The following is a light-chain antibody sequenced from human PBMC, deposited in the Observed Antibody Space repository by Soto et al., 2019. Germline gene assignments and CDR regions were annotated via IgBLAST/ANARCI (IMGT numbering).Light chain of an antibody. Sequence: DIQMTQSPSSLSASVRDRVTITCQASQGISNYLNWYQQKPGKAPKLLIYDASNLETGVPSRFSGSGFGTEFTFTISSLQPEDIATYYCQQFDNHPYSFGQGTKLEIK. V-gene: IGKV1-33*01. J-gene: IGKJ2*01. CDR3: QQFDNHPYS. CDR1: QGISNY. CDR2: DAS.